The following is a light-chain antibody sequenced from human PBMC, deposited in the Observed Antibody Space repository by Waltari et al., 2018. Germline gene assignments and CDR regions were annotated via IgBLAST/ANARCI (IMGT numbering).Light chain of an antibody. CDR1: SSDVGGYNY. CDR2: EVS. V-gene: IGLV2-14*01. J-gene: IGLJ2*01. CDR3: SSYTSSSTLA. Sequence: QSALTQPASVSGSPGQSLTISCIGTSSDVGGYNYVSWYQQHPGKAPKVMIYEVSNRPSGVSNRFSGSKSGNTASLTISGLQAEDEADYYCSSYTSSSTLAFGGGTKLTVL.